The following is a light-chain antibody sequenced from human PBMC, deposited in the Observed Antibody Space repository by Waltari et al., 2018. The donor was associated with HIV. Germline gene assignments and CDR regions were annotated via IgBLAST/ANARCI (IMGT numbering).Light chain of an antibody. J-gene: IGKJ2*01. CDR3: QQSYTSPHT. Sequence: DIQMTQSPSSLSASVGDGVTITCRASQSISRYLNWYQQKPGKAPKLLIHSTSSLQRGVPSRFSGSGSGTEFTLTISGLQVEDSATYYCQQSYTSPHTFGQGTNVEIK. CDR1: QSISRY. V-gene: IGKV1-39*01. CDR2: STS.